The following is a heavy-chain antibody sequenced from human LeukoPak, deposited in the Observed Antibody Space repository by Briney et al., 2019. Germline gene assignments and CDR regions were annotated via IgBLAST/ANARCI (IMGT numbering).Heavy chain of an antibody. Sequence: GGSLRLSCAASGFTFSSYWMSWVRQAPGKGLEWVANIKQDGSEKYYVDSVKGRFTISRDNAKNSLYLQMNSLRAEDTAVYYCARDYSTVTTFFDYWGQGTLVTVSS. D-gene: IGHD4-17*01. J-gene: IGHJ4*02. V-gene: IGHV3-7*01. CDR3: ARDYSTVTTFFDY. CDR2: IKQDGSEK. CDR1: GFTFSSYW.